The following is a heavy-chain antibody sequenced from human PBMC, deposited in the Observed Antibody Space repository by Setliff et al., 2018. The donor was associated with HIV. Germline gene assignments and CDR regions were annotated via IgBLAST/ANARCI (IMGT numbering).Heavy chain of an antibody. CDR3: ARAFCSSASCYGGSDAFDI. D-gene: IGHD2-2*01. Sequence: SETLSLTCTVSGGSISSGGYYWSWIRQHPGRGLEWIGYIYYSGNTYYNPYLKSRLTISVDTSKNHFSLKLSSVTAADTAVYYCARAFCSSASCYGGSDAFDIWGQGTMFTVSS. CDR1: GGSISSGGYY. CDR2: IYYSGNT. J-gene: IGHJ3*02. V-gene: IGHV4-31*03.